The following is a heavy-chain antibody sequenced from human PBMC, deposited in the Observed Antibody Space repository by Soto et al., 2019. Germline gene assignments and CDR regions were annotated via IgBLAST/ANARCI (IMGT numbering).Heavy chain of an antibody. CDR3: ARFSKSGPLL. D-gene: IGHD3-10*01. CDR1: GGSISSYY. V-gene: IGHV4-59*01. J-gene: IGHJ4*02. Sequence: ETLSLTCTVSGGSISSYYWSWIRQPPGKGLEWIGYIYYSGSTNYNPSLKSRVTISVDTSKNQFSLKLSSVTAADTAVYYCARFSKSGPLLWGQGTLVTVSS. CDR2: IYYSGST.